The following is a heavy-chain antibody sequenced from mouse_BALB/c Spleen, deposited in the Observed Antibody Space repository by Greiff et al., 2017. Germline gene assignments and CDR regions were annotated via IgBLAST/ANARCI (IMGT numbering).Heavy chain of an antibody. J-gene: IGHJ3*01. CDR2: IDPANGNT. CDR1: GFNIKDTY. Sequence: EVKLVESGAELVKPGASVKLSCTASGFNIKDTYMHWVKQRPEQGLEWIGRIDPANGNTKYDPKFQGKATITADTSSNTAYLQRSSLTSEDTAVYYCALWGAWFAYWGQGTLVTVSA. D-gene: IGHD4-1*01. CDR3: ALWGAWFAY. V-gene: IGHV14-3*02.